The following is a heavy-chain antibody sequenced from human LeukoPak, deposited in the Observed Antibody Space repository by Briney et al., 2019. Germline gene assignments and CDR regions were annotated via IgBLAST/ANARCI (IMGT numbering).Heavy chain of an antibody. Sequence: SETLSLTCTVSGGSISSYTYYWGWVRQPPGKGLEWIGSIYYSGTTYYNPSLKSRVTVAVDTSKYQFSLNLSSVTAADTAVYYCARAYYYDGSGPFDYWGQGSLVTASS. CDR2: IYYSGTT. V-gene: IGHV4-39*01. CDR3: ARAYYYDGSGPFDY. D-gene: IGHD3-22*01. CDR1: GGSISSYTYY. J-gene: IGHJ4*02.